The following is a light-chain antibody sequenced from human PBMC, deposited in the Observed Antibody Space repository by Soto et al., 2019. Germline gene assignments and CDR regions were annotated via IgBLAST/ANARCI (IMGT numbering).Light chain of an antibody. Sequence: EIVMTQSPDTLSVSPGERATLSCRASQSVSSYLAWYQQKPGQAPRLLIYDASNRATGIPARFSGSGSGTDFTPTISSLEPEDFAVYYCQQRSNWPLTFGGGTKVDIK. V-gene: IGKV3-11*01. CDR3: QQRSNWPLT. CDR1: QSVSSY. J-gene: IGKJ4*01. CDR2: DAS.